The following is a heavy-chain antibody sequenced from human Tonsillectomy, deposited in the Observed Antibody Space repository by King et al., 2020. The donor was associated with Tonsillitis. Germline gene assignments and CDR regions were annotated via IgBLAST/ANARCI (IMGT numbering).Heavy chain of an antibody. CDR3: ARGSAVVKNGMDV. V-gene: IGHV4-61*01. CDR2: IYYSGST. CDR1: GGSVSSGRYY. Sequence: QLQESGPGLVKPSETLSLTCTVSGGSVSSGRYYWSWIRQPPGKGLEWIGDIYYSGSTNNNPSLKSRVSTSIDTSKNQFSLKLSSVTAADTAVYYCARGSAVVKNGMDVWGQGTTVTVSS. J-gene: IGHJ6*02. D-gene: IGHD4-23*01.